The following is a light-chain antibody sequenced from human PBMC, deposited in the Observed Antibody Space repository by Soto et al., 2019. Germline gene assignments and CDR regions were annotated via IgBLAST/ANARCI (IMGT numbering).Light chain of an antibody. V-gene: IGLV1-40*01. CDR2: EDI. Sequence: QSVLTQPPSVSGAPGQTVTISCTGSSSNIGARYEVHWYQQLPGTAPKLLIYEDIKRPSGIPDRFSGSKSGASASLAITGLLSEDEAEYYCQSYDSSLSGVVFGGGTTLTVL. J-gene: IGLJ2*01. CDR3: QSYDSSLSGVV. CDR1: SSNIGARYE.